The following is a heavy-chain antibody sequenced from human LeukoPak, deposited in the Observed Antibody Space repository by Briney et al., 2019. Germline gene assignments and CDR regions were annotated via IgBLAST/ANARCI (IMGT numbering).Heavy chain of an antibody. V-gene: IGHV1-2*02. CDR2: IVPDSGGA. CDR1: GYTFTNYY. Sequence: ASVKVSCKTSGYTFTNYYVHWVRQAPGQGLEWMGYIVPDSGGADYDRQGRVTMTRDKSISTVYMELGSLRSDDTAVYYCSTEDKYCSGANCGKYWGQGTLVTVSS. D-gene: IGHD2-15*01. J-gene: IGHJ4*02. CDR3: STEDKYCSGANCGKY.